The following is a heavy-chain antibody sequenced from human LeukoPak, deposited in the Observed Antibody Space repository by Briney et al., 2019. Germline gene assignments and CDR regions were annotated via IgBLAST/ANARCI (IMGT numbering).Heavy chain of an antibody. J-gene: IGHJ5*02. CDR2: INAGNGNT. V-gene: IGHV1-3*01. CDR1: GYTFTSSA. CDR3: ARDRRVPAANNWFDP. D-gene: IGHD2-2*01. Sequence: ASVQVSCKASGYTFTSSAMYWVRQAPGQGLEWMGWINAGNGNTRYSQQFQGRVTITRDTSASTAYMELSSLRSEDTAVYYCARDRRVPAANNWFDPWGQGTLVTVSS.